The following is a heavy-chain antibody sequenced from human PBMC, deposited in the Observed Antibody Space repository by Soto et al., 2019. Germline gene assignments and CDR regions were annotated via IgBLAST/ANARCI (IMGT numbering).Heavy chain of an antibody. D-gene: IGHD5-12*01. CDR3: ARGRYSGYDRGGYWYFDL. CDR2: ISAYNGNT. J-gene: IGHJ2*01. CDR1: XXTXTXXG. V-gene: IGHV1-18*01. Sequence: QVQLVQSGAEVKKXGXXVKXXXXXXXXTXTXXGXSWVRQAPGQGLEWMGWISAYNGNTNYAQKLQGRVTMTTDTSTSTAYMELRSLRSDDTAVYYCARGRYSGYDRGGYWYFDLWGRGTLVTVSS.